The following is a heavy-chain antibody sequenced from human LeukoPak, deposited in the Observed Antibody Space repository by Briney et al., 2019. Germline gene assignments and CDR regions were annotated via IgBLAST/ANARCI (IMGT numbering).Heavy chain of an antibody. J-gene: IGHJ6*03. CDR3: ARLTATPAGSYHYHYIHV. D-gene: IGHD3-9*01. V-gene: IGHV4-4*09. CDR2: IHSSGTT. Sequence: SETLSLTCTVSGDSISGYYYNWIRQPPGKGLEWIGFIHSSGTTEYVPSLRGRVTLSVATSKNQLSLKLTSVTAADTAVYYCARLTATPAGSYHYHYIHVWGKGTTGTV. CDR1: GDSISGYY.